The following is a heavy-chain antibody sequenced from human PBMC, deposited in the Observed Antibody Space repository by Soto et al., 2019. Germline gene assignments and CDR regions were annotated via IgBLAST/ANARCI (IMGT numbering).Heavy chain of an antibody. J-gene: IGHJ6*02. Sequence: SETLSLTCTVSGGSISSGGYYWSWIRQHPGKGLEWIGYIYYSGSTYYNPSLKSRVTISVDTSKNQFSLKLSSVTAADTAVYYCARDPRYCGGDCYTYGMDVWGQGTTVSVSS. CDR2: IYYSGST. V-gene: IGHV4-31*03. CDR1: GGSISSGGYY. CDR3: ARDPRYCGGDCYTYGMDV. D-gene: IGHD2-21*02.